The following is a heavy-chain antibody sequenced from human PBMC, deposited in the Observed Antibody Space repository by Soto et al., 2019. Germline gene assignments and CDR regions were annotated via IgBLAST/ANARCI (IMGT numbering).Heavy chain of an antibody. J-gene: IGHJ4*02. V-gene: IGHV5-10-1*01. CDR3: ARQIYDSDTGPNFQYYFDS. D-gene: IGHD3-22*01. CDR1: GYSFAGYW. CDR2: IDPSDSQT. Sequence: GESLKISCKGSGYSFAGYWITWVRQKPGKGLEWMGRIDPSDSQTYYSPSFRGHVTISVAKSITTVFLQWSSLRASDTAMYYCARQIYDSDTGPNFQYYFDSWGQGTPVTVSS.